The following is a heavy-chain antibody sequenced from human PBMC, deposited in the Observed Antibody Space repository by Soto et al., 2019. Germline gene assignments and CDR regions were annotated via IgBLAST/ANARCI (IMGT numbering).Heavy chain of an antibody. CDR3: EKDFVSRNGVYDPFDL. CDR2: IXCXXXXR. V-gene: IGHV3-23*01. J-gene: IGHJ3*01. D-gene: IGHD2-8*01. CDR1: EFTFSEYA. Sequence: PGXSLRLSCAASEFTFSEYALTWVRQAPGKGLXWVSVIXCXXXXRXYXXXVXXXXXXSRDXSXXPLXLRMGSLRVKDTAVYSCEKDFVSRNGVYDPFDLWGPGKVVTV.